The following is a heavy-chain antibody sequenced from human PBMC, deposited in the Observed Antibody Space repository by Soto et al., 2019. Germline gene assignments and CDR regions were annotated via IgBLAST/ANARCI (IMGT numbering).Heavy chain of an antibody. J-gene: IGHJ6*03. Sequence: QVQLVQSGAEVKKPGASGKVSCKASGYTFTSYDITWVRQATGQGLEGMGWVNTKGGNTGYEQKFKGRVTMTRNTSISIAYMELRSLISEDTAVYYCASASSLVITIFGVISDYYYYYIDFWGKGTTVTVSS. V-gene: IGHV1-8*01. CDR2: VNTKGGNT. D-gene: IGHD3-3*01. CDR3: ASASSLVITIFGVISDYYYYYIDF. CDR1: GYTFTSYD.